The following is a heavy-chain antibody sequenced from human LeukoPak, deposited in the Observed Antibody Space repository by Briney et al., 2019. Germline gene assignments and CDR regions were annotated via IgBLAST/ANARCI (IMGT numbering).Heavy chain of an antibody. Sequence: SETLSLTCAVYGGSFSGYYWSWTRQPPGKGLEWIGEINHSGSTNYNPSLKSRVTISVDTSKNQFSLKLSSVTAADTAVYYCARYSVVPAATAVMDVWGQGTTVTVSS. V-gene: IGHV4-34*01. CDR3: ARYSVVPAATAVMDV. CDR1: GGSFSGYY. CDR2: INHSGST. J-gene: IGHJ6*02. D-gene: IGHD2-2*01.